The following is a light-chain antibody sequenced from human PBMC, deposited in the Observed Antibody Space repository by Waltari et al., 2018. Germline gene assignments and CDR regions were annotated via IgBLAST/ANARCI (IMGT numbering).Light chain of an antibody. CDR1: QSVSSN. J-gene: IGKJ2*01. CDR3: QQYNNWPFT. V-gene: IGKV3-15*01. CDR2: GAS. Sequence: EIVMTQSPDTLSVSPGERATLSCRASQSVSSNFAWYQQKPGQAPRLLIYGASTRATGIPARFSGSGSGTEFTLTISSLQSEDFAVYYCQQYNNWPFTFGQGTKLEIK.